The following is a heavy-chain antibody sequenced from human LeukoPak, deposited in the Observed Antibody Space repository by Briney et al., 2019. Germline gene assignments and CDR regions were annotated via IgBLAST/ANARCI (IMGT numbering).Heavy chain of an antibody. CDR2: ISYDGSNK. V-gene: IGHV3-30*18. CDR3: AKDSHCSSTGCYGGLKY. CDR1: GFTFSSYG. D-gene: IGHD2-2*01. Sequence: PGRSLRLSCAASGFTFSSYGMHWVRQAPGKGLEWVAVISYDGSNKYYADSVKGRFTISRDNSKNTLYLQMNSLRAEDTAVYYCAKDSHCSSTGCYGGLKYWGQGTLVTVSS. J-gene: IGHJ4*02.